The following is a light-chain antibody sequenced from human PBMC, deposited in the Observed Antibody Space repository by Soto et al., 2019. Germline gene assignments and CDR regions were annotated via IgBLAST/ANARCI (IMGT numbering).Light chain of an antibody. V-gene: IGKV3-15*01. CDR1: QRLSSN. Sequence: EIVMTQSPATLSVSPGERATLSCRASQRLSSNLAWYQQKPGQAPRLLIYGVSTRATGIPARFSGSGSGREFTLTFSSLQSEDSAVYYCQQYKNWLALTYGGGTKVEIK. J-gene: IGKJ4*01. CDR3: QQYKNWLALT. CDR2: GVS.